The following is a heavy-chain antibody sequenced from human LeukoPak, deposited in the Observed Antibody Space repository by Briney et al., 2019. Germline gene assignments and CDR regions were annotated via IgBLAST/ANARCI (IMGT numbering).Heavy chain of an antibody. CDR3: AREEAPVEGDDAFDF. Sequence: PGGSLRLSCAASGFTFSTYWMHWVRQAPGKGLVCVSRINSDGSVINYADSVKGRFTISRDNAKNTLYLQMNSLRAEDTAVYYCAREEAPVEGDDAFDFWGQGTMVTVSS. V-gene: IGHV3-74*01. D-gene: IGHD3-16*01. CDR2: INSDGSVI. CDR1: GFTFSTYW. J-gene: IGHJ3*01.